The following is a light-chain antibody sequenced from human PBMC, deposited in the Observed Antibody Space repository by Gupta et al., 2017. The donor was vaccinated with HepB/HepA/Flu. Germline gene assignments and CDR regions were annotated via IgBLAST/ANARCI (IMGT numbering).Light chain of an antibody. CDR2: DVT. Sequence: QSALTQPASVSGSPGQSITISCTGTSSDVGAYNYVSWYQQHPAKAPKVMIYDVTNRPSGVSNRFSGSKSGNTASLTISGLQAEDEADYYCSSYTSSSILVFGGGTKVTVL. V-gene: IGLV2-14*01. CDR1: SSDVGAYNY. CDR3: SSYTSSSILV. J-gene: IGLJ3*02.